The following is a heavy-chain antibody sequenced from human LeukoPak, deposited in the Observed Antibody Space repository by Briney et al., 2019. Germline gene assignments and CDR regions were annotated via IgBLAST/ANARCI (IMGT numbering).Heavy chain of an antibody. CDR1: GFTFSSYA. Sequence: PGGSLRLSCAASGFTFSSYAMSWVRQAPGKGLVWVSRINSDGSSTSYADSVKGRFTISRDNAKNTLYLQMNSLRAEDTAVYYCARPSRVGYSYGHDPPPLDYWGQGTLVTVSS. V-gene: IGHV3-74*01. CDR3: ARPSRVGYSYGHDPPPLDY. J-gene: IGHJ4*02. D-gene: IGHD5-18*01. CDR2: INSDGSST.